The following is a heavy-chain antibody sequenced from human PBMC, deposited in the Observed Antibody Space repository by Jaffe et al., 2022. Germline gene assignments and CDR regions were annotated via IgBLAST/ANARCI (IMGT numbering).Heavy chain of an antibody. CDR2: ISWNSGSI. D-gene: IGHD1-1*01. CDR1: GFTFDDYA. Sequence: EVQLVESGGGLVQPGRSLRLSCAASGFTFDDYAMHWVRQAPGKGLEWVSGISWNSGSIGYADSVKGRFTISRDNAKNSLYLQMNSLRAEDTALYYCAKDIGRDNWNEDYFDYWGQGTLVTVSS. CDR3: AKDIGRDNWNEDYFDY. V-gene: IGHV3-9*01. J-gene: IGHJ4*02.